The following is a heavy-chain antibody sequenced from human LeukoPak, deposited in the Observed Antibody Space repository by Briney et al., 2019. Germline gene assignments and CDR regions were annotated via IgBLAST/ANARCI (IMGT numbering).Heavy chain of an antibody. CDR2: TCSDGKT. D-gene: IGHD6-19*01. V-gene: IGHV3-66*01. J-gene: IGHJ4*02. CDR1: GLIVSSNY. Sequence: GGSLRLSCAASGLIVSSNYMSWVRQAPGKGLGWVSITCSDGKTNYADSVKGRFTISRYNSKNTLSLQMNSLRAEDTAVYYCACSGPYSNGGVMTDYWGQGTLVTVSS. CDR3: ACSGPYSNGGVMTDY.